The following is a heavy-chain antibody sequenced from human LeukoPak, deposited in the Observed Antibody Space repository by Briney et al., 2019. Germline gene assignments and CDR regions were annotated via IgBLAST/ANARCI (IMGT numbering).Heavy chain of an antibody. CDR1: GYGFPNYW. CDR3: ARSSGSGWSFFDY. D-gene: IGHD6-19*01. V-gene: IGHV5-51*01. CDR2: IYPTDSDA. J-gene: IGHJ4*02. Sequence: KHGESLKISCNGSGYGFPNYWIGWVRQMPGKGLEWLGIIYPTDSDARYNPSFEGQVTLSADKSISTAYLQWSILKASDTAMYYCARSSGSGWSFFDYWGQGTLVTVSS.